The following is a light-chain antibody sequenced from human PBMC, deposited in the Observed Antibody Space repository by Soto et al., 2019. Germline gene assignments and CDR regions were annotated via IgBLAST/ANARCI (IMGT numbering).Light chain of an antibody. Sequence: EIVLTQSPATLSLSPGERATLSCRASQSVSSYFAWYQQKPGQAPRLLIYDASNRATGIPARLSGSGSGTDFTLTISRLEPEDFAVYYCQQRSNWPSTFGGGTKVEIK. CDR2: DAS. J-gene: IGKJ4*01. CDR1: QSVSSY. V-gene: IGKV3-11*01. CDR3: QQRSNWPST.